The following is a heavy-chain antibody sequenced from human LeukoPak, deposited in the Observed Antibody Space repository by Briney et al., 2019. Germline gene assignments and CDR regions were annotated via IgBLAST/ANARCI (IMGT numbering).Heavy chain of an antibody. J-gene: IGHJ6*03. CDR2: INSDGSST. CDR1: GFSFSNYW. V-gene: IGHV3-74*01. D-gene: IGHD2-15*01. CDR3: ARAEYCSGGSCYFNYYYYMDV. Sequence: GGSLRLSCAASGFSFSNYWMHWVRQAPGKGLVWVSHINSDGSSTTYADSVKGRFTISRDNSKNTLYLQMNSLRAEDTAVYYCARAEYCSGGSCYFNYYYYMDVWGKGTTVTISS.